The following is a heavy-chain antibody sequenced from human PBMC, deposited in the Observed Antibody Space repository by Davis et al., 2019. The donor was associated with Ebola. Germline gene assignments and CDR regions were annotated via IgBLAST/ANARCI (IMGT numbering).Heavy chain of an antibody. CDR2: VSHSERET. CDR3: ARAVFHEVLDY. J-gene: IGHJ4*02. CDR1: GFPLNNYW. D-gene: IGHD3-3*01. V-gene: IGHV3-30*03. Sequence: PGGSLRLSCAVSGFPLNNYWMSWVRQAPGKGLEWVAVVSHSERETFYADSVKGRFTISRDNSENTLYLQMNSLTADDTALYYCARAVFHEVLDYWGQGTPVTVSS.